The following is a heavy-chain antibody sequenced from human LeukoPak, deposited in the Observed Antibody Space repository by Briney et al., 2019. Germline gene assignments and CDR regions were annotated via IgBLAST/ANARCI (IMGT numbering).Heavy chain of an antibody. J-gene: IGHJ4*02. CDR1: GYTFTGYY. V-gene: IGHV1-2*02. D-gene: IGHD6-13*01. Sequence: ASVKVSCKASGYTFTGYYMHWVRQAPGQGLEWMGWINPNSGGTNYAQKFQGRVTMTRDMSISTAYMELSRLRSDDTAVYYCARDGISSSWYGIDYWGQGTLVTVSS. CDR2: INPNSGGT. CDR3: ARDGISSSWYGIDY.